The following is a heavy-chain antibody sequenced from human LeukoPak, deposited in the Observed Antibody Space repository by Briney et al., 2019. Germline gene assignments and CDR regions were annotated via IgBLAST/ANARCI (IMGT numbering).Heavy chain of an antibody. J-gene: IGHJ4*02. CDR3: ARGKAPTYYYGSGSSRPFDY. Sequence: SETLSLTCAVYGGSFSGYYWSWIRQPPGKGLDWIGEINHSGSTNYNPSLKSRVTISVDTSKNQFSLKLSSVPAADTAVYYCARGKAPTYYYGSGSSRPFDYWGQGTLVTVSS. D-gene: IGHD3-10*01. V-gene: IGHV4-34*01. CDR2: INHSGST. CDR1: GGSFSGYY.